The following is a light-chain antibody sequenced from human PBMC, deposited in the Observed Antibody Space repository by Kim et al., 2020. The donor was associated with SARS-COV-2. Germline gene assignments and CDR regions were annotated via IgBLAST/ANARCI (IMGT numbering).Light chain of an antibody. CDR1: SSNIGAGYD. J-gene: IGLJ1*01. V-gene: IGLV1-40*01. Sequence: VTISCTGRSSNIGAGYDVNWYQQLPGTAPKPLIYGNSNRPSGVPDRFSGSKSGTSASLAITGLQAEDEADYYCQSYDSSLSGSRVFGTGTKVTVL. CDR3: QSYDSSLSGSRV. CDR2: GNS.